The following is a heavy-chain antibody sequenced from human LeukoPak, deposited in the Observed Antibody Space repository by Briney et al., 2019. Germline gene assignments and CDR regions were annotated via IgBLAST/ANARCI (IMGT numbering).Heavy chain of an antibody. CDR1: GYSFTSYW. D-gene: IGHD5-24*01. CDR2: IYPGDSDT. Sequence: GESLRISCKGSGYSFTSYWIGWVRQMPGKGLEWMGIIYPGDSDTRYSPSLQGQVTISADKSIRTAYLQWSSLKASDTGMYYCARGREMAPFDYWGQGALVTVSS. J-gene: IGHJ4*02. V-gene: IGHV5-51*01. CDR3: ARGREMAPFDY.